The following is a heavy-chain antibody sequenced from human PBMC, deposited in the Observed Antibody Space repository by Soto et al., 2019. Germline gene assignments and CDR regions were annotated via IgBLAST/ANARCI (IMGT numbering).Heavy chain of an antibody. CDR2: ISYDGSNK. CDR3: AKDSGYSYGYQYYFDY. J-gene: IGHJ4*02. D-gene: IGHD5-18*01. V-gene: IGHV3-30*18. CDR1: GFSFSGYC. Sequence: PGGSLRLSCAASGFSFSGYCMHWVRQAPGKGLEWVAVISYDGSNKYYADSVKGRFTISRDNSKNTLYLQMNSLRAEDTAVYYCAKDSGYSYGYQYYFDYWGQGTLVTVSS.